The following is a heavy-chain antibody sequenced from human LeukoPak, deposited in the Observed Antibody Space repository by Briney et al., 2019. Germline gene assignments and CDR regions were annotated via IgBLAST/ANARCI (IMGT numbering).Heavy chain of an antibody. CDR1: GYSISSGYY. D-gene: IGHD3-9*01. V-gene: IGHV4-38-2*02. CDR2: IYYSGST. CDR3: ARGGGVGYFDWLLSGYIGWFDP. J-gene: IGHJ5*02. Sequence: PSETLSLTCTVSGYSISSGYYWGWIRQPPGKGLEWIGSIYYSGSTYYNPSLKSRVTISVDTSKNQFSLKLSSVTAADTAVYYCARGGGVGYFDWLLSGYIGWFDPWGQGTLVTVSS.